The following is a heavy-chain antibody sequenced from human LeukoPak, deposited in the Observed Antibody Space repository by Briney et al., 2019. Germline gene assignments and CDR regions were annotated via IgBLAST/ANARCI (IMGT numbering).Heavy chain of an antibody. J-gene: IGHJ4*02. D-gene: IGHD2-15*01. CDR1: GFTFSNYA. V-gene: IGHV3-23*01. CDR3: AKHEYCSGGSCFLDY. CDR2: ISSSGGST. Sequence: QPGGSLLLSCAAAGFTFSNYAMNWGRQAPGKGLEWGSTISSSGGSTYYADSVKRRFTISRDNSKNTLYLQMNSLRAEDTAVYHCAKHEYCSGGSCFLDYWGQGTLVTVSS.